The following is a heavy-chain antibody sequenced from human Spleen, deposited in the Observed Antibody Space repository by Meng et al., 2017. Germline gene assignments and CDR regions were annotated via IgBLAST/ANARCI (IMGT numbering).Heavy chain of an antibody. CDR1: GASISSDNW. CDR3: TKNDFYCLGY. Sequence: GQLQESGPGLVKPSGTLSRTCAVSGASISSDNWWSWVRQPPGKGLEWIGEIYHSGSTNYNPSLKSRITISVDKPKNQFSLTLSSVTAADTAVYYCTKNDFYCLGYWGQGTLVTVSS. CDR2: IYHSGST. V-gene: IGHV4-4*02. J-gene: IGHJ4*02. D-gene: IGHD2-21*01.